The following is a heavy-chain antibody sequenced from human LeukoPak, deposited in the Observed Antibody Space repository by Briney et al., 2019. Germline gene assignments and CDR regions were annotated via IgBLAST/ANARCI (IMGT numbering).Heavy chain of an antibody. V-gene: IGHV4-59*08. CDR1: GGSISSYY. CDR2: VYYSGST. D-gene: IGHD2-15*01. J-gene: IGHJ5*02. CDR3: ARNSVVAPWWFDP. Sequence: SETLSLTCTVSGGSISSYYWNWIRQPPGKGLEWIGYVYYSGSTNYNPSLKSRVTISVDTSKNQFSLNLSSVTAADTAVYYCARNSVVAPWWFDPWGQGTLVTVSS.